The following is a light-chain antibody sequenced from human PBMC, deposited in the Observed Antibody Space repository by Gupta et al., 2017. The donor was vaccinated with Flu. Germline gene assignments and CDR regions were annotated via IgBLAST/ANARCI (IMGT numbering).Light chain of an antibody. J-gene: IGKJ1*01. V-gene: IGKV1-39*01. CDR2: EAS. Sequence: DIQMTQSPSALAASVGDRVTITRRASQSIGSYLNWYQQKPGKAPKLLIFEASSAKSGVPSRFSGSCSATDFTLTISRLPPEDSANYCCQQSNNTPWTFGQGTKVEIE. CDR1: QSIGSY. CDR3: QQSNNTPWT.